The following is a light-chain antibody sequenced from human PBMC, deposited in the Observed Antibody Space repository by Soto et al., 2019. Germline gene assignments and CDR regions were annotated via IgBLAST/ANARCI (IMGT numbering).Light chain of an antibody. CDR3: QQRSNWPPT. J-gene: IGKJ4*01. CDR1: QGIGST. V-gene: IGKV3-15*01. Sequence: EIVITQSPATLSVSPGEGATLSCRASQGIGSTLAWYQQKPGQTPRLLIYGASTRATGVPARFIGSGSGTEFTLTISSPQSEDFAVYYCQQRSNWPPTFGGGTKVDIK. CDR2: GAS.